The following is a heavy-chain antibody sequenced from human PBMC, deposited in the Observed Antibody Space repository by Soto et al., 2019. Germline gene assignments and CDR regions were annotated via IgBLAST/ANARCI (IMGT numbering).Heavy chain of an antibody. J-gene: IGHJ6*02. CDR2: IYYSGST. CDR1: GGSISSYY. Sequence: QVQLQESGPGLVKPSETLSLTCTVSGGSISSYYWSWIRQPPGKGLELIGYIYYSGSTNYNPSLKSRVTISVDTSKNQFSLKLSSVTAADTAVYYCAREYSDYDDLGGMDVWGQGTTVTVSS. D-gene: IGHD3-3*01. CDR3: AREYSDYDDLGGMDV. V-gene: IGHV4-59*01.